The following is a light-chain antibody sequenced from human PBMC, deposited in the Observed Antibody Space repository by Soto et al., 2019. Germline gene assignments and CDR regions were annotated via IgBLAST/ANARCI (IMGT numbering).Light chain of an antibody. V-gene: IGKV1-39*01. J-gene: IGKJ3*01. CDR3: QQSYSTPFP. CDR2: AAS. Sequence: DLQMTQSPSSLSASVGDSVTITCRASQSISNYLNWYQQKPGKAPKLLVYAASSLQSGVPSRFSGNGSGTDFTLTISSLQPEDFATYYCQQSYSTPFPFGPGTKVDIK. CDR1: QSISNY.